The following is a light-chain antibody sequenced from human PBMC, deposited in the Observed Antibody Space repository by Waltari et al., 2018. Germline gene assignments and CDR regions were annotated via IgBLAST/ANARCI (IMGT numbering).Light chain of an antibody. CDR1: KLGDKY. V-gene: IGLV3-1*01. CDR2: QDN. Sequence: SYELTQPPSVSVSPGQTASITCSGDKLGDKYACWYQQKPGQSPVLVIYQDNKRASGNPVTVAGAKAGNTANLTISGAQALDEADYYCQGWDHTPPVFGTWTKVTVL. CDR3: QGWDHTPPV. J-gene: IGLJ1*01.